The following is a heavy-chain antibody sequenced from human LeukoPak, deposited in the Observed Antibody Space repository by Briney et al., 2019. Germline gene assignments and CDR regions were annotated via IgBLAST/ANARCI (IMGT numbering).Heavy chain of an antibody. CDR2: IYSGGST. Sequence: GGSLRPSCAAAGFTVNSNYMSWVRQAPGKGLEWVSVIYSGGSTYYADSVKGRFTISRDKSKNTLYLQMSNLRAEDTAVYYCAKAGSSWYYDYWGQGTLVTVSS. CDR3: AKAGSSWYYDY. V-gene: IGHV3-53*01. D-gene: IGHD6-13*01. J-gene: IGHJ4*02. CDR1: GFTVNSNY.